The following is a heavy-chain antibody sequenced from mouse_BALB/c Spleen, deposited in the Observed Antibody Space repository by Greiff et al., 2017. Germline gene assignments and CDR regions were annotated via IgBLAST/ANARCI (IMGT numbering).Heavy chain of an antibody. CDR1: GFTFSSYT. CDR2: ISNGGGST. V-gene: IGHV5-12-2*01. Sequence: EVQRVESGGGLVQPGGSLKLSCAASGFTFSSYTMSWVRQTPEKRLEWVAYISNGGGSTYYPDTVKGRFTISRDNAKNTLYLQMSSLKSEDTAMYYCARKGIYAMDYWGQGTSVTVSS. J-gene: IGHJ4*01. CDR3: ARKGIYAMDY.